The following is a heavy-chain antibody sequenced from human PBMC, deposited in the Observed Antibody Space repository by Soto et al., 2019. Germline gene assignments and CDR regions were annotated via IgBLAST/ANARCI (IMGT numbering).Heavy chain of an antibody. J-gene: IGHJ4*02. CDR3: ARHRRPGSSSWYGVDY. V-gene: IGHV4-59*08. D-gene: IGHD6-13*01. CDR1: GGSISSYY. Sequence: QVQLQESGPGLVKPSETLSLTCTVSGGSISSYYWSWIRQPPGKGLEWIGYIYYSGSTNYNPSLKRRVTISVDTSKNQFSLKLSSVTAADTAVYYCARHRRPGSSSWYGVDYWGQGTLVTVSS. CDR2: IYYSGST.